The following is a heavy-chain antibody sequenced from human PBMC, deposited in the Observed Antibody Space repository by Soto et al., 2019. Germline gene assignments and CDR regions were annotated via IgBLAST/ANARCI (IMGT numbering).Heavy chain of an antibody. J-gene: IGHJ4*02. CDR3: ARHRAAMIVVVTPNYFDY. CDR2: IYYSGST. Sequence: PSETLSLTCTVSGGSISSSSYYWGWIRQPPGKGLEWIGSIYYSGSTYYNPSLKSRVTISVDTSKNQFSLKLSSVTAADTAVYYCARHRAAMIVVVTPNYFDYWGQGTLVTVSS. CDR1: GGSISSSSYY. V-gene: IGHV4-39*01. D-gene: IGHD3-22*01.